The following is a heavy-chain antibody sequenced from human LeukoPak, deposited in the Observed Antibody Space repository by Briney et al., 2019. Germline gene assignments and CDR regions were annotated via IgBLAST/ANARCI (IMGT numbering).Heavy chain of an antibody. CDR3: ARDPWAVTSYFDH. J-gene: IGHJ4*02. Sequence: GGSLRPSCAASGSTFSIYSMNWVRQAPGKGLEWVSSISSSSSYIYYADSVKGRFTVSRDNAKNSLYLQMNSLRAEDTAVYYCARDPWAVTSYFDHWGQGSLVTVSS. CDR1: GSTFSIYS. V-gene: IGHV3-21*01. CDR2: ISSSSSYI. D-gene: IGHD4-17*01.